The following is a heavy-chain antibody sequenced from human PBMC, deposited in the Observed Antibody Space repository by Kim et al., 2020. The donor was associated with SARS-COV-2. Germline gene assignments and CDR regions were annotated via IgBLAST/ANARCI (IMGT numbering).Heavy chain of an antibody. J-gene: IGHJ4*02. CDR3: ARVPRLPGDLPFDY. Sequence: SETLSLTCAVSGGSISSSNWWSWVRQPPGKGLEWIGEIYHSGSTNYNPSLKSRVTISVDKSKNQFSLKLSSVTAADTAVYYCARVPRLPGDLPFDYWGQGTLVTVSS. CDR1: GGSISSSNW. CDR2: IYHSGST. D-gene: IGHD4-17*01. V-gene: IGHV4-4*02.